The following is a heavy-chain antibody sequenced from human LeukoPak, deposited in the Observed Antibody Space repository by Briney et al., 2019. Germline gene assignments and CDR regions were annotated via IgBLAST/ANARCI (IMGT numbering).Heavy chain of an antibody. Sequence: PGGSLRLSCAASGFTFSDYYMSWIRQAPGKGLEWVSYISSSGSTIYCADSVKGRFTISRDNAKNSLYLQMNSLRAEDTAVYYRARSILTEYYYDSSGPSPLDYWGQGTLVTVSS. V-gene: IGHV3-11*01. CDR2: ISSSGSTI. CDR3: ARSILTEYYYDSSGPSPLDY. D-gene: IGHD3-22*01. CDR1: GFTFSDYY. J-gene: IGHJ4*02.